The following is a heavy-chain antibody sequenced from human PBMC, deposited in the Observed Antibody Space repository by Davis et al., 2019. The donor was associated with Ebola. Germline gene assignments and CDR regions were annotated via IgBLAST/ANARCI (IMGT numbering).Heavy chain of an antibody. D-gene: IGHD6-13*01. Sequence: SETLSLTCAVPGDSISSRNWWSWVRQPPGKGLEWIGEINHSGSTNYNPSLKSRVTISVDTSKNPFSQKLSSVTAADTAVYYCARLVVAAAGTGGHYYYGMDVWGKGTTVTVSS. CDR2: INHSGST. J-gene: IGHJ6*04. V-gene: IGHV4-4*02. CDR3: ARLVVAAAGTGGHYYYGMDV. CDR1: GDSISSRNW.